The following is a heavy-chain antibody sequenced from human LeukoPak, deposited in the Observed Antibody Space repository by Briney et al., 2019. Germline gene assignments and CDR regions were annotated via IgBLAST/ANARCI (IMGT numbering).Heavy chain of an antibody. CDR2: MNPNSGNT. CDR3: ARFKRRTRYSSGWFGFFAFDI. Sequence: ASVKVSCKASGYTFTSYDIHWVRQATGQGLEWMGWMNPNSGNTGYAQKFQGRVTMTRNTSISTAYMELSSLRSEDTAVYYCARFKRRTRYSSGWFGFFAFDIWGQGTMVTVSS. CDR1: GYTFTSYD. V-gene: IGHV1-8*01. J-gene: IGHJ3*02. D-gene: IGHD6-19*01.